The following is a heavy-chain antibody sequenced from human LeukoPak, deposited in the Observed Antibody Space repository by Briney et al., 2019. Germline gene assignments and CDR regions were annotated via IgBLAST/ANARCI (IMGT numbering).Heavy chain of an antibody. J-gene: IGHJ3*02. CDR3: AKDTTVNDAFDI. CDR1: GFTFSSYG. D-gene: IGHD1-1*01. CDR2: IWYDGSNK. Sequence: GRSLRLSCAASGFTFSSYGMHWVRQAPGKGLEWVAVIWYDGSNKYYADSVKGRFTISRDNSKNTLYLQMNSLRAEDTAVYYCAKDTTVNDAFDIWGQGTMVTVSS. V-gene: IGHV3-33*06.